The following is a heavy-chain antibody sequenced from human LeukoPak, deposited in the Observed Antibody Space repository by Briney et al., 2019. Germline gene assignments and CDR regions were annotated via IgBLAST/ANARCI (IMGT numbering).Heavy chain of an antibody. J-gene: IGHJ4*02. CDR3: ARGVDYYGV. CDR2: INHSGGT. V-gene: IGHV4-34*01. D-gene: IGHD3-10*01. CDR1: GGSFSGYS. Sequence: PSETLSLTCAVYGGSFSGYSWSWIRQPPVKGLEWIGEINHSGGTNYNPSLKSRVTISVDTSKKQFSLKLSSVTAADTAVYYCARGVDYYGVWGQGTLVTVSS.